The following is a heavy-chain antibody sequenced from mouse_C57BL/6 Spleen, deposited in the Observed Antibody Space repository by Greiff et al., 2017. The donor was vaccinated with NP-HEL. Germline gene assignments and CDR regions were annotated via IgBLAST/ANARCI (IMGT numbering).Heavy chain of an antibody. CDR3: ARGITTVYYFDY. Sequence: VQLQQSGPELVKPGASVKISCKASGYTFTDYYMNWVKQSHGKSLEWIGDINPNNGGTSYNQKFKGKATLTVDKSSSTAYMELRSLTSEDSAVYYCARGITTVYYFDYWGQGTTLTVSS. CDR2: INPNNGGT. V-gene: IGHV1-26*01. J-gene: IGHJ2*01. CDR1: GYTFTDYY. D-gene: IGHD1-1*01.